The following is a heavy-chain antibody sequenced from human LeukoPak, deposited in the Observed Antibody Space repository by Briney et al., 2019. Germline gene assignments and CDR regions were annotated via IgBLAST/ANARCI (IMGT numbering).Heavy chain of an antibody. CDR3: SRRFDC. Sequence: GESLRLSCAASGFTFSDYSMNWVRQAPGKGLEWVSYIDGSGDTIYYADSAKGRFTISRDNAKNSLDLQMNSLRDEDTAVYYCSRRFDCWGQGTLVTVSS. V-gene: IGHV3-48*02. J-gene: IGHJ4*02. CDR2: IDGSGDTI. CDR1: GFTFSDYS.